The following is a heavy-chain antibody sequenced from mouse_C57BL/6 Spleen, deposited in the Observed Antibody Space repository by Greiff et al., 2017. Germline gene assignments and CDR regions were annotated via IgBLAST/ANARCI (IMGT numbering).Heavy chain of an antibody. CDR3: AREDGYYGNSGAMDY. Sequence: QVHVKQPGAELVKPGASVKLSCKASGYTFTSYWMHWVKQRPGRGLEWIGRIDPNSGGTKYNEKFKSKATLTVDKPSSTAYRQLSSLTSEDAAGYYCAREDGYYGNSGAMDYWGQGTSVTVSS. CDR1: GYTFTSYW. V-gene: IGHV1-72*01. D-gene: IGHD2-1*01. J-gene: IGHJ4*01. CDR2: IDPNSGGT.